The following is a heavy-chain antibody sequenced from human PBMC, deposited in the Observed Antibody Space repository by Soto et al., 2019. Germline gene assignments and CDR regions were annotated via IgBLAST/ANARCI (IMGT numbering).Heavy chain of an antibody. Sequence: QVQLVESGGGLVKPGGSLRLSCAASGFTFSDYYMSWIRQAPGKGLEWVSYISTSGSTIYYADSVKGRFTISRDSAKNSLYLQMNSLTAEDTAVDYCARDDIAVAGISTYYYYGMDVWGQGTTVTVSS. CDR1: GFTFSDYY. V-gene: IGHV3-11*01. CDR3: ARDDIAVAGISTYYYYGMDV. J-gene: IGHJ6*02. CDR2: ISTSGSTI. D-gene: IGHD6-19*01.